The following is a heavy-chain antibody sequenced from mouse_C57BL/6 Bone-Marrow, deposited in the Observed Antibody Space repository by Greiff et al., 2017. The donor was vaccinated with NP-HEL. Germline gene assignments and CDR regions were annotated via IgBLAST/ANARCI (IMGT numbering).Heavy chain of an antibody. CDR2: INPSNGGT. V-gene: IGHV1-53*01. J-gene: IGHJ1*03. CDR3: AGEGRWLRHGDWYYDV. D-gene: IGHD2-2*01. Sequence: QVQLQQPGTELVKPGTSVKLSCKSSGYTFTSYWMHWVKQRPGQGLEWIGNINPSNGGTYYNEKFKSKATLTVDKSSSTAYMQLSSLTSDDSAVSYCAGEGRWLRHGDWYYDVEDRGTAITV. CDR1: GYTFTSYW.